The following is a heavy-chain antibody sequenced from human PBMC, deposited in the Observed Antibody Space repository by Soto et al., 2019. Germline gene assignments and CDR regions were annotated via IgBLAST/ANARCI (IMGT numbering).Heavy chain of an antibody. CDR3: ARDRYFYDSAGYYRTLDS. CDR1: GGSFNNDY. CDR2: IFHSGIT. J-gene: IGHJ5*01. D-gene: IGHD3-22*01. V-gene: IGHV4-59*01. Sequence: SETLSLTCTISGGSFNNDYWTWIRQSPGKGLEWIGYIFHSGITDYNPSVKSRVTISIDKSKNHFSLKLTSVTAADTAVYYCARDRYFYDSAGYYRTLDSWGQGILVTVSS.